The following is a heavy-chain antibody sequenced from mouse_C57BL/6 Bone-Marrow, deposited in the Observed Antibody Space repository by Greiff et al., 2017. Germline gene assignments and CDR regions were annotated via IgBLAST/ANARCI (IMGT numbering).Heavy chain of an antibody. CDR2: INYDGSST. CDR1: GFTFSDYY. V-gene: IGHV5-16*01. Sequence: EVMLVESEGGLVQPGSSMKLSCTASGFTFSDYYMAWVRQVPEKGLEWVANINYDGSSTYYLDSLKSRFIISRDNAKNILYLQMSSLKSEDTATYYCARDRGNFDVWGTGTTVTVSS. CDR3: ARDRGNFDV. J-gene: IGHJ1*03.